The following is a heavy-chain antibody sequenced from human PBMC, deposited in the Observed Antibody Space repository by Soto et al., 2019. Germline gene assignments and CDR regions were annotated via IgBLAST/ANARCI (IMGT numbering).Heavy chain of an antibody. Sequence: PSETLSLTCTVSGGSISSYYWSWIRQPPGKGLEWIGYIYYSGSTNYNPSLKSRVTISVDTSKNQFSLKLSSVTAADTAVHYCARDPPTYYDFWSGPPGDYYMDVWGKGTTVTVSS. CDR3: ARDPPTYYDFWSGPPGDYYMDV. D-gene: IGHD3-3*01. J-gene: IGHJ6*03. CDR2: IYYSGST. V-gene: IGHV4-59*01. CDR1: GGSISSYY.